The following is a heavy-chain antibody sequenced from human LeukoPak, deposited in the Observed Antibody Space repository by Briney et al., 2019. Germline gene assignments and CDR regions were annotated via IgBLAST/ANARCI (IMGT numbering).Heavy chain of an antibody. CDR2: IKSKTNGGTT. CDR1: GFTFSNAC. Sequence: PGGSLRLSCAASGFTFSNACMPWVRQAPGKGREWVGRIKSKTNGGTTDYPAPVKRRFTISRDDSKNTLYLKMNSLKIEDTAVYYCTTEYSRSYNWFNPWGQGTLVTVSS. D-gene: IGHD6-6*01. CDR3: TTEYSRSYNWFNP. J-gene: IGHJ5*02. V-gene: IGHV3-15*01.